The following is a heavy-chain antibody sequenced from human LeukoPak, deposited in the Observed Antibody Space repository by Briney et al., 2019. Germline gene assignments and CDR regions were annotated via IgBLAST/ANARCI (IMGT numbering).Heavy chain of an antibody. CDR3: ARRDIVVVVSASDY. CDR1: GFTFSDYV. CDR2: ITASGDRT. Sequence: GGSLRLSCAASGFTFSDYVMIWVRQAPGKGLEWVSGITASGDRTFCGDSVRGRFTMSRDNSKNTVYLQMNSLRVDDTAVYYCARRDIVVVVSASDYWGQGTLVTVSS. D-gene: IGHD2-15*01. J-gene: IGHJ4*02. V-gene: IGHV3-23*01.